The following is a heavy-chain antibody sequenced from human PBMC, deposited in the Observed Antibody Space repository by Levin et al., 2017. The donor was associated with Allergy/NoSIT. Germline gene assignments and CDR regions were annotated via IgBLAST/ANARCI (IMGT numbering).Heavy chain of an antibody. CDR3: ARHRPVQLSSLDI. J-gene: IGHJ3*02. Sequence: GGSLRLSCAASGLTLSNYWMTWVRQAPGKGLEWVANIHPGGIEKYYVDSVKGRFTISRDNAQNSLSLQMSGLRAEDTAIYYCARHRPVQLSSLDIWGQGTMVTVSS. CDR2: IHPGGIEK. D-gene: IGHD3-10*01. CDR1: GLTLSNYW. V-gene: IGHV3-7*01.